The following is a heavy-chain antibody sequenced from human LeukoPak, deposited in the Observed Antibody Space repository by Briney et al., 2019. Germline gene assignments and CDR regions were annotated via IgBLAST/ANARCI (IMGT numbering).Heavy chain of an antibody. D-gene: IGHD6-13*01. CDR2: ISGNGDYT. CDR1: GFTFSSYA. CDR3: AKRGIAAAASFDY. J-gene: IGHJ4*02. V-gene: IGHV3-23*01. Sequence: GGSLRLSCAASGFTFSSYAMSWVRQAPGKGLEWVSAISGNGDYTYYADSVKGRFTISRDNSKNTLYLQMNSLRADDTAVYYCAKRGIAAAASFDYWGQGTLVSVSS.